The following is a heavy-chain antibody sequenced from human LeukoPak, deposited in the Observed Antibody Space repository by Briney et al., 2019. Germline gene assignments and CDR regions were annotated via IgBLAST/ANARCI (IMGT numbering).Heavy chain of an antibody. V-gene: IGHV4-39*07. J-gene: IGHJ4*02. D-gene: IGHD4-23*01. Sequence: SETLSLTCTVSGGSISSSSYYWGWIRQPPGKGLEWIGSIYYSGSTYYNPSLKSRVTISVDTSKNQFSLKLSSVTAADTAVYYCARGRRYGGNSNFDYWGQGTLVTVSS. CDR2: IYYSGST. CDR3: ARGRRYGGNSNFDY. CDR1: GGSISSSSYY.